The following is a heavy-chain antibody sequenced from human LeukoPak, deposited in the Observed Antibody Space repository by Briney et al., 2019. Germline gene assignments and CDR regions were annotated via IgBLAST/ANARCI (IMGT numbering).Heavy chain of an antibody. CDR3: ARGGYSGYDSRRVLGEFGP. J-gene: IGHJ5*02. V-gene: IGHV4-39*01. D-gene: IGHD5-12*01. CDR1: GGSISSSSYY. CDR2: IYYSGST. Sequence: SETLSLTCTVPGGSISSSSYYWGWIRQPPGKGLEWIGSIYYSGSTYYNPSLKSRVTISVDTSKNQFSLKLNSVTTADTAVYYGARGGYSGYDSRRVLGEFGPWGQGTLVTVSS.